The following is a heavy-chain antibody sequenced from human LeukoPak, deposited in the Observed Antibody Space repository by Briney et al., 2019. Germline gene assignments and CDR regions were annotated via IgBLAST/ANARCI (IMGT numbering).Heavy chain of an antibody. CDR3: XKAGSSGRKPYWYFDL. J-gene: IGHJ2*01. CDR1: GGSISIYY. CDR2: LPAFGSTT. V-gene: IGHV3-23*01. D-gene: IGHD6-25*01. Sequence: ETLSLTCSVSGGSISIYYWTWVRQAPGKGLEWVSGLPAFGSTTYYADSVKGRFTISRDNSKNTLYLQMNSLGVEDTAIYYXXKAGSSGRKPYWYFDLWGRGTLVTVSS.